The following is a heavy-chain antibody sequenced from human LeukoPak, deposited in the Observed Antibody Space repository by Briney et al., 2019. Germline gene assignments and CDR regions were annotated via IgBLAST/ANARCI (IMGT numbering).Heavy chain of an antibody. D-gene: IGHD1-7*01. V-gene: IGHV6-1*01. CDR1: GDSVSSNIAA. CDR3: ARGTGNYVD. Sequence: SQTLSLTCAISGDSVSSNIAAWIWIRQSPSRGLEWLGWTYYRSKWYNDFALSVKSRIAINPDTSKNQFSLQLNSVTPEDTAVYYCARGTGNYVDWGQGTLVTVSS. CDR2: TYYRSKWYN. J-gene: IGHJ4*02.